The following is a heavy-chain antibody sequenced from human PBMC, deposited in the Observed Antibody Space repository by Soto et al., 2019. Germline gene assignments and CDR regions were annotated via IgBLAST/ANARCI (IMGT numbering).Heavy chain of an antibody. D-gene: IGHD1-1*01. CDR3: ARDRHPTNWNDGFDY. J-gene: IGHJ4*02. CDR1: GGSISSGDYY. Sequence: SETLSLTCTVSGGSISSGDYYWSWIRQPPGKGLEWIGYIYYSGSTYYNPSLKSRVTISVDTSKNQFSLKLSSVTAADTAVYYCARDRHPTNWNDGFDYWGQGTLVTVSS. V-gene: IGHV4-30-4*01. CDR2: IYYSGST.